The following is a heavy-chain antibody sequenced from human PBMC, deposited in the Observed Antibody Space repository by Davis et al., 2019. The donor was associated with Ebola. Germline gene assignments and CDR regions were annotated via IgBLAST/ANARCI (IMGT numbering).Heavy chain of an antibody. Sequence: ASVKVSCKASGYTFTSFTMNWVRQAPGQGLEWMGMINPNDGRTIYAQKFQGRVTMTTDTSTSTAYMELTSLRSDDTAVYYCARVGVDFGDYVFDYWGRGTLVTVSS. CDR1: GYTFTSFT. V-gene: IGHV1-46*01. CDR2: INPNDGRT. CDR3: ARVGVDFGDYVFDY. J-gene: IGHJ4*02. D-gene: IGHD4-17*01.